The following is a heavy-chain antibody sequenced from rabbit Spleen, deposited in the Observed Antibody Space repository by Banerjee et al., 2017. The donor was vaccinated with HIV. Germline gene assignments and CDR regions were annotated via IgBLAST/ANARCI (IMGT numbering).Heavy chain of an antibody. Sequence: QEQLVESGGGLVQPGGSLKLSCKVSGFDFSNYGVSWVRQAPGKGLEWIGYIDLVFGSTFYANWVNGRFTISSHNAQNTLYLQVSSLTAADTATYFCVRGASSSGYYNLWGPGTLVTVS. CDR3: VRGASSSGYYNL. J-gene: IGHJ4*01. V-gene: IGHV1S47*01. D-gene: IGHD1-1*01. CDR1: GFDFSNYG. CDR2: IDLVFGST.